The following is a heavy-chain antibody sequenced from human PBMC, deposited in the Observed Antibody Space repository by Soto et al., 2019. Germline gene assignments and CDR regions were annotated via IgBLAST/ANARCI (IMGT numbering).Heavy chain of an antibody. J-gene: IGHJ4*02. D-gene: IGHD1-26*01. V-gene: IGHV4-59*12. CDR1: GGSISSYY. CDR3: ARDQAPGAFTRGYFDY. Sequence: SETLSLTCTVSGGSISSYYWSWIRQPPGKGLEWIGDIYYSGSTNYNPSLKSRLTVLVDASKNQLSLSLTSVTAADTAVYYCARDQAPGAFTRGYFDYWGQGILVTVSS. CDR2: IYYSGST.